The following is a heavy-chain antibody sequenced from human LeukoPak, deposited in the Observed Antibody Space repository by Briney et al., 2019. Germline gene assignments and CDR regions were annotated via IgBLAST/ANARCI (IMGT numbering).Heavy chain of an antibody. CDR3: ASWDGGTRNY. V-gene: IGHV4-4*02. D-gene: IGHD3-16*01. J-gene: IGHJ4*02. Sequence: KPSGTLSLTCAVSGDSMSSNNWWTWVRQPPGKGLEWIGEIYHSGTTNYNPSLKSRVTISVDRSKNQFSLKLSSVTAADTAVYYCASWDGGTRNYWGQGTLVTVSS. CDR1: GDSMSSNNW. CDR2: IYHSGTT.